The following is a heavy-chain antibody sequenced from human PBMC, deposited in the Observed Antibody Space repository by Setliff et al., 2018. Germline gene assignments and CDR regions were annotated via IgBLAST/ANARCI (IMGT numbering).Heavy chain of an antibody. D-gene: IGHD7-27*01. CDR1: NSFY. CDR3: AKFGPLDLTGDWAFDN. Sequence: NSFYWSWIRQPPGKGLEWIGEINHSGTTNYNPSLKSRVTISVDTSKKQFSLKLSSVTAADTAVYYCAKFGPLDLTGDWAFDNWGQGTLVTVSS. J-gene: IGHJ4*02. CDR2: INHSGTT. V-gene: IGHV4-34*01.